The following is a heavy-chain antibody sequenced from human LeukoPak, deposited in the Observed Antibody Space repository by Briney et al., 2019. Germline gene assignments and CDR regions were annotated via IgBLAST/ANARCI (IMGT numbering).Heavy chain of an antibody. D-gene: IGHD4-17*01. J-gene: IGHJ4*02. V-gene: IGHV1-2*06. CDR1: GYTFTGYY. Sequence: ASVKVSCKASGYTFTGYYIHWVRQAPGQGLEWMGRINPNSGDTNSAQKFQGRVTMTRDTSISTAYMELSRLRSDDTAVYYCASEAQAYGEPALIDYWGQGTLVTVSS. CDR3: ASEAQAYGEPALIDY. CDR2: INPNSGDT.